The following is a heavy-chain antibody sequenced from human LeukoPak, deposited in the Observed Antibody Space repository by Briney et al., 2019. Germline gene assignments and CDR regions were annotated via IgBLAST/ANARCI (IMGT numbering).Heavy chain of an antibody. J-gene: IGHJ4*02. CDR1: GFSLSTSGVG. CDR3: AHSVRGESCSDGNCYSGGDY. Sequence: SGPTLVKPTQTLTLTCTFSGFSLSTSGVGVGWIRQPPGKALEWLALIYWDDDKRYSPSLKSRLTITKDASKNQVVLTMTNMDPVDTATYYCAHSVRGESCSDGNCYSGGDYWGQGTLVTVSS. D-gene: IGHD2-15*01. CDR2: IYWDDDK. V-gene: IGHV2-5*02.